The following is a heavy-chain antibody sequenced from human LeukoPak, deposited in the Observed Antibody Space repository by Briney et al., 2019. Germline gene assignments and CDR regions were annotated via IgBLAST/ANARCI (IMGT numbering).Heavy chain of an antibody. V-gene: IGHV3-33*06. CDR3: AKHFCTGLDCSLFDS. D-gene: IGHD3/OR15-3a*01. CDR1: GFTFRSYG. J-gene: IGHJ4*02. Sequence: GGSLRLSCAASGFTFRSYGMHWVRQAPGKGLEWVAGICFDGSNKNYGDSVKDRFTISRDNSKNTLSLQLNSLRPEDTALYYCAKHFCTGLDCSLFDSWGQGTLVTVSS. CDR2: ICFDGSNK.